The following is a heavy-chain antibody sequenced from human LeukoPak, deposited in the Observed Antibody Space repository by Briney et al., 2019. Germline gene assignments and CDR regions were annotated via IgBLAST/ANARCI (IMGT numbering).Heavy chain of an antibody. CDR1: GFTFSSYS. V-gene: IGHV3-21*01. Sequence: GGSLRLSCAASGFTFSSYSMNWVRQAPGKGLEWVSSISSCSNYIYYADSVKGRFTISRDNAKNSLYLQMNSLRAEDTAVYYCARVSIHSSGWLADAFDIWGQGTMVTVSS. D-gene: IGHD6-19*01. J-gene: IGHJ3*02. CDR3: ARVSIHSSGWLADAFDI. CDR2: ISSCSNYI.